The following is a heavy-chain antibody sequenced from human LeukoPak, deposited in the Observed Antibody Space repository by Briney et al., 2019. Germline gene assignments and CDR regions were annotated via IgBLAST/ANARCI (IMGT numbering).Heavy chain of an antibody. CDR2: ISAYNGNA. J-gene: IGHJ4*02. D-gene: IGHD3-22*01. CDR1: GYTFTSYG. V-gene: IGHV1-18*01. CDR3: ARDRGYYYDSSVYCDY. Sequence: ASVKVSCKASGYTFTSYGISWVRQAPGQGLEWMGWISAYNGNANYAQKLQGRVTMTTDTSTSTAYMELRSLRSDDTAVYYCARDRGYYYDSSVYCDYWGQGTLVTVSS.